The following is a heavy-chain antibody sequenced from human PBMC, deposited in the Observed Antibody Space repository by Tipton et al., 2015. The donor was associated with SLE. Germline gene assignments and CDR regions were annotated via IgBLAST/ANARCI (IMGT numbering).Heavy chain of an antibody. V-gene: IGHV4-34*01. J-gene: IGHJ3*01. D-gene: IGHD2-21*02. CDR3: ARALWKGGDY. CDR2: INHSGST. CDR1: GGSFSGYY. Sequence: TLSLTCAVYGGSFSGYYWSWIRQPPGKGLEWIGEINHSGSTNHNPSLKSRVTISVDTSKNQLSLKLSAVTAADTAVYYCARALWKGGDYWGQGTAITVSS.